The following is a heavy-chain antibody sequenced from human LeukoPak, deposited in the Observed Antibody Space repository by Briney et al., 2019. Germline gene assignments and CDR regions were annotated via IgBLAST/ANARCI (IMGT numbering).Heavy chain of an antibody. CDR3: ARHPVRSSSWYGRWFDP. CDR1: GGSISSYY. Sequence: SETLSLTCTVSGGSISSYYWSWIRQPAGKGLEWIGRIYTSGSTNYNPSLKSRVTMSVDTSKNQFSLKLSSVTAADTAVYYCARHPVRSSSWYGRWFDPWGQGTLVTVSS. D-gene: IGHD6-13*01. CDR2: IYTSGST. J-gene: IGHJ5*02. V-gene: IGHV4-4*07.